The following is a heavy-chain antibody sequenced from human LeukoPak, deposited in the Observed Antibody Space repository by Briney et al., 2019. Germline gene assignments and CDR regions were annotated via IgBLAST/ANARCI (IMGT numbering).Heavy chain of an antibody. D-gene: IGHD6-6*01. Sequence: ASVKVSCKASGYTFTGYYMHWVRQAPGQGLEWMGWINPNSGGTNYAQKFQGRVTMTRDTSISTAYMKLSRLRSDDTAVYYCARAHLVAARPGYYYYGMDVWGQGTTVTVSS. CDR2: INPNSGGT. J-gene: IGHJ6*02. CDR3: ARAHLVAARPGYYYYGMDV. CDR1: GYTFTGYY. V-gene: IGHV1-2*02.